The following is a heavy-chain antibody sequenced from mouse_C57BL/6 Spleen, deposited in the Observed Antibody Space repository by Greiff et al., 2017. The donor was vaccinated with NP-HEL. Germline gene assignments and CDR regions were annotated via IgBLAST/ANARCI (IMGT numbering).Heavy chain of an antibody. Sequence: EVQVVESGGGLVKPGGSLKLSCAASGFTFSSYAMSWVRQTPEKRLEWVATISDGGSYTYYPDNVKGRFTISRDNAKNNLYLQMSHLKSEDTAMYYCARGDGPGAYWGQGTLVTVSA. J-gene: IGHJ3*01. D-gene: IGHD2-3*01. CDR3: ARGDGPGAY. CDR1: GFTFSSYA. CDR2: ISDGGSYT. V-gene: IGHV5-4*01.